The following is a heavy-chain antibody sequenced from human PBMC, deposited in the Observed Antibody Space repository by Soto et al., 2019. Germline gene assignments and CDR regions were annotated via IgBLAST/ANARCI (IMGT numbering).Heavy chain of an antibody. V-gene: IGHV4-39*01. Sequence: QLQLQESGPGLVKPSETLSLTCIISGASVSDSLSYWGWIRQPPGKRPEWIGNIYFSGITSYNPSLKRRVTISVDTSKNQFSLDLSSVTAADTAMYYCARQSYGAYRYFFNHWGQGTPVTVSS. D-gene: IGHD5-18*01. CDR3: ARQSYGAYRYFFNH. J-gene: IGHJ1*01. CDR2: IYFSGIT. CDR1: GASVSDSLSY.